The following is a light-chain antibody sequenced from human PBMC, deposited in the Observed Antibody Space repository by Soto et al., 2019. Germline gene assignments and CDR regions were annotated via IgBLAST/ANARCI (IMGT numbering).Light chain of an antibody. Sequence: EIVMTQSPATLSVSPGERATLSCRASQRVSSNLAWYQQKPGQTPKLLIYVASTRATGIPARFSGRGSGTEFTLTIRSLQSKDFAVYYCQQYNVWPLIFGGGTKVEFK. CDR2: VAS. CDR1: QRVSSN. V-gene: IGKV3-15*01. J-gene: IGKJ4*01. CDR3: QQYNVWPLI.